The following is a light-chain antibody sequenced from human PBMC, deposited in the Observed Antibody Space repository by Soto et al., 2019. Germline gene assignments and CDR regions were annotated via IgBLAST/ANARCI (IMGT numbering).Light chain of an antibody. J-gene: IGKJ4*01. CDR2: DSS. V-gene: IGKV3-11*01. Sequence: EVVLTQSPATLSLSPGERATLSCRASQSVSSYLAWYQQKPGQAPRLLIYDSSSRATGIPDRFSGSGSGTDFTLSIIRLEPEDFAVYYCQQRLTFGGGTKVDIK. CDR3: QQRLT. CDR1: QSVSSY.